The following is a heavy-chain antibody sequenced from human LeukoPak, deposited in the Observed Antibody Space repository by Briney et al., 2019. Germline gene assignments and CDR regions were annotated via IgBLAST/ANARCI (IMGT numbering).Heavy chain of an antibody. CDR3: ASSHSSGLSDDY. CDR2: IYYSGST. Sequence: SETLSHTCTVSGGSISSHYWSWIRQPPGKGLEWIGYIYYSGSTNYNPSLKSRVTISVDTSKNQISLKLSSVTAADTAVCYCASSHSSGLSDDYWGQGTLVTVSS. CDR1: GGSISSHY. V-gene: IGHV4-59*11. J-gene: IGHJ4*02. D-gene: IGHD3-22*01.